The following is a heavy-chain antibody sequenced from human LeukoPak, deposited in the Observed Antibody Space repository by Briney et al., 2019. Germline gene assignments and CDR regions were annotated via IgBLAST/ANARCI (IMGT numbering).Heavy chain of an antibody. CDR3: AKDSFVGSGSYYNPYYYYYMDV. CDR1: GFTFISYG. Sequence: QSGGSLRLSCAASGFTFISYGMHWVRHAPGKGLEWVAFIRYDRSNKYYADSVKSRFTISRDNYKNTLYLQMNSLRAEDTAVYYCAKDSFVGSGSYYNPYYYYYMDVWGKGTTVTISS. CDR2: IRYDRSNK. V-gene: IGHV3-30*02. J-gene: IGHJ6*03. D-gene: IGHD3-10*01.